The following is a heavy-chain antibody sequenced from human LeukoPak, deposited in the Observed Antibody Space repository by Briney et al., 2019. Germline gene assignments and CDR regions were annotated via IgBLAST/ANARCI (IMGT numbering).Heavy chain of an antibody. Sequence: GGSLRLSCAASGFTFSSYWMHWVRQAPGKGLVWVSRINSDGSSTSYADSVKGRFTISRDNSKNTLYLQMNSLRAEDTAVYYCARLNTAMVLAFDIWGQGTMVTVAS. CDR1: GFTFSSYW. J-gene: IGHJ3*02. CDR3: ARLNTAMVLAFDI. V-gene: IGHV3-74*01. D-gene: IGHD5-18*01. CDR2: INSDGSST.